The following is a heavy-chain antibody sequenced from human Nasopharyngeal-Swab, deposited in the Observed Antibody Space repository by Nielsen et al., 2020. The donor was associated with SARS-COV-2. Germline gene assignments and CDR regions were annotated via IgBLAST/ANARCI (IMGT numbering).Heavy chain of an antibody. CDR2: IWYDGSKK. Sequence: GESLKISCAASGFSFGSYGMHWVRHAPGKGLEWVAVIWYDGSKKYYVDSVKGRFTISRDNSKNTLYLQMNSLRAEDTAVYFCARDDGSSGWDARGQGTLVTVSS. D-gene: IGHD6-19*01. J-gene: IGHJ5*02. CDR1: GFSFGSYG. V-gene: IGHV3-33*01. CDR3: ARDDGSSGWDA.